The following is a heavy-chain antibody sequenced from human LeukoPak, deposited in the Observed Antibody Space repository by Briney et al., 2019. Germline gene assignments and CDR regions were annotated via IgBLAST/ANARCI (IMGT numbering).Heavy chain of an antibody. Sequence: GGSLRLSCAASGFTFSTYAMSWVRQAPGKGLEWVSFISDSGGSTYSADSVKGRFTISRDNSKNTLYLQMNSLRAEDTALYYCAKDARLGLDYWGQGTLVTVSS. CDR1: GFTFSTYA. J-gene: IGHJ4*02. CDR2: ISDSGGST. CDR3: AKDARLGLDY. V-gene: IGHV3-23*01. D-gene: IGHD7-27*01.